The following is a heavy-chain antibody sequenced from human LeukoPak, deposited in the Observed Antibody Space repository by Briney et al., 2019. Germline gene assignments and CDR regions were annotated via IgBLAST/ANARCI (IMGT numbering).Heavy chain of an antibody. D-gene: IGHD1-26*01. V-gene: IGHV4-34*01. Sequence: SETLSLTCAVYGGSFSGYYWSWIRQTPGKGLEWIGEINHSGSTNYNPSLKSRVTISVDTSKNQFSLKLSSVTAADTAVYYCARGVEGRFDYWGQGTLVTVSS. CDR1: GGSFSGYY. CDR2: INHSGST. J-gene: IGHJ4*02. CDR3: ARGVEGRFDY.